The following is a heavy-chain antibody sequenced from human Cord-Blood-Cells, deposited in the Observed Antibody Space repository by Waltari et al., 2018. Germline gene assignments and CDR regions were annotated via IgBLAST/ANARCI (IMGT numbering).Heavy chain of an antibody. CDR1: GFTFSSYS. CDR3: ARGYCTNGVCYFDY. D-gene: IGHD2-8*01. J-gene: IGHJ4*02. V-gene: IGHV3-21*01. Sequence: EVQLVESGGGLVKPGGSLRLSCAASGFTFSSYSMNWVRQAPGKGLGWVSSISSSSSYIYYADSVKGRFTISRDNAKNSLYLQMNSLRAEDTAVYYCARGYCTNGVCYFDYWGQGTLVTVSS. CDR2: ISSSSSYI.